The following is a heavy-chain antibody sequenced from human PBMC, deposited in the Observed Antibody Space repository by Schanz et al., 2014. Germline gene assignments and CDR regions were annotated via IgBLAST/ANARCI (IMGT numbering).Heavy chain of an antibody. CDR1: GASISSSNW. CDR2: IYHSGNT. J-gene: IGHJ6*02. D-gene: IGHD2-8*02. V-gene: IGHV4-4*02. CDR3: ARDSLRRATGGYGMDV. Sequence: QVQLQESGPGLVKPSGTLSLTCAVSGASISSSNWWSWVRQPPGKGLEWIGEIYHSGNTNYNASLKSRVPISVDQSKNQFSLRVRSVTAADTAVYYCARDSLRRATGGYGMDVWGQGTTVTVSS.